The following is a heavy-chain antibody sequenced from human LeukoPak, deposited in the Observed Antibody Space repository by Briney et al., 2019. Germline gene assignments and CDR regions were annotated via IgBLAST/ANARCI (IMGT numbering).Heavy chain of an antibody. D-gene: IGHD2-8*01. CDR1: GFTFSSCS. J-gene: IGHJ5*02. Sequence: GGSLRLSCAASGFTFSSCSMNWVRQAPGKGLEWVSSISSSSSYIYYADSVKGRFTISRDNAKNSLYLQMNSLRAEDTAVHYCARDGYCTNGVCYGWFDPWGQGTLVTVSS. V-gene: IGHV3-21*01. CDR3: ARDGYCTNGVCYGWFDP. CDR2: ISSSSSYI.